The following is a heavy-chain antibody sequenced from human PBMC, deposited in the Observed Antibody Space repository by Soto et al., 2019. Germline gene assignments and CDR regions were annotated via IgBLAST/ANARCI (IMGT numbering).Heavy chain of an antibody. CDR1: GGTFSSYA. CDR2: IIPIFGTA. CDR3: AGPSYYDSSGYLGMDV. D-gene: IGHD3-22*01. J-gene: IGHJ6*02. V-gene: IGHV1-69*06. Sequence: QVQLVQSGAEVKKPGSSVKVSCKASGGTFSSYAISWVRQAPGQGLEWMGGIIPIFGTANYAQKFQGRVTITADKSTSPAYMGLSSLRSEDTAVYYCAGPSYYDSSGYLGMDVWGQGTTVTVSS.